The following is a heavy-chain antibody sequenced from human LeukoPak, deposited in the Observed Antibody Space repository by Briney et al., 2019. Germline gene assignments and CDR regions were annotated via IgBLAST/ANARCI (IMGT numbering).Heavy chain of an antibody. CDR3: ARHAQTPNTHESGLDY. Sequence: PSETLSLTCAVYGGSFSGYYWSWIRQPPGKGLEWIGEINHSGSPNYNPSLKSRVTISVDTSKNQISLKLSSVNAADTAVYYCARHAQTPNTHESGLDYWGQGTLVTVSS. CDR1: GGSFSGYY. J-gene: IGHJ4*02. CDR2: INHSGSP. V-gene: IGHV4-34*01. D-gene: IGHD3-10*01.